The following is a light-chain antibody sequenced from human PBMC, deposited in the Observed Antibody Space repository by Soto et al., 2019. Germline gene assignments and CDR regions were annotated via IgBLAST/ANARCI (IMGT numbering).Light chain of an antibody. CDR3: QQFSNYPIT. V-gene: IGKV1-9*01. Sequence: IQLTQSPSPLSASVGDRVTITCRASQGISSYLAWYQQKPGKAPKLLIYTASTLQSGVPSRFGDSGSGTDYTLTISSLQPEDFATYYCQQFSNYPITFGQGTRLEMK. J-gene: IGKJ5*01. CDR2: TAS. CDR1: QGISSY.